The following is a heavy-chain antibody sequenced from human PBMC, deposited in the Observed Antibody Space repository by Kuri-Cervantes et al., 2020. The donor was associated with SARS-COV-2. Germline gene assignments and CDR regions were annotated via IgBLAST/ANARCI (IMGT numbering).Heavy chain of an antibody. V-gene: IGHV3-30*14. CDR3: ARGGLCSGGSCYHYSYYMDV. J-gene: IGHJ6*03. Sequence: GGSLRLSCEASGFIFSDYAMDWVRQAPGKGLEWVAIISFDGRNTKFADSVKGRFSISRDNSKNVVYLQMNSLRIEDTAEYFCARGGLCSGGSCYHYSYYMDVWGKGTTVTVSS. CDR1: GFIFSDYA. D-gene: IGHD2-15*01. CDR2: ISFDGRNT.